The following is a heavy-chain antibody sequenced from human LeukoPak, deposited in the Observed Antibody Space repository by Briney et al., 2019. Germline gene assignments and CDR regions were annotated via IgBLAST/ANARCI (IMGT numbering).Heavy chain of an antibody. D-gene: IGHD4-17*01. Sequence: PGGSLRLSCEASGFTFSRSWMAWVRQAPGKGLEWVADMKYDGSEKDYVGSVKGRFTVSRDNAKNSLYLQMNSLRAEDTAVYYCARDPSHGALDYWGQGTLVTVSS. V-gene: IGHV3-7*01. CDR1: GFTFSRSW. CDR3: ARDPSHGALDY. J-gene: IGHJ4*02. CDR2: MKYDGSEK.